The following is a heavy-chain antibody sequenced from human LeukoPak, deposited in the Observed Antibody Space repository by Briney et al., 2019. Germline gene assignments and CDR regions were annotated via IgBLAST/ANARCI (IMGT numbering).Heavy chain of an antibody. Sequence: SETLSLTCTVSGGSISSRNYIWGWIRQPRGKGLGWIGSINYSGSTYYNPSLKSRVSISLDTSKNQFSLRLSSVTAADSAVYHCARHGGSVVIVPFDYWGQGTLVTVSS. D-gene: IGHD3-16*01. J-gene: IGHJ4*02. V-gene: IGHV4-39*01. CDR2: INYSGST. CDR3: ARHGGSVVIVPFDY. CDR1: GGSISSRNYI.